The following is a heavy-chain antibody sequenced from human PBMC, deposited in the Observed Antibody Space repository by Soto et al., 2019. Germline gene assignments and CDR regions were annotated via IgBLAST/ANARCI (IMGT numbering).Heavy chain of an antibody. CDR3: AHSHYSGWNNWFDP. J-gene: IGHJ5*02. CDR2: IYWDHDK. V-gene: IGHV2-5*02. D-gene: IGHD6-19*01. CDR1: GFSLSTSGVG. Sequence: SGPTLVNPTQTLTLTCTFSGFSLSTSGVGVGWIRQPPGKALEWLALIYWDHDKRYSPSLKSRLTITKDTSKNQVVLTMTTTEPVDTATYSCAHSHYSGWNNWFDPWGQGTLVTVSS.